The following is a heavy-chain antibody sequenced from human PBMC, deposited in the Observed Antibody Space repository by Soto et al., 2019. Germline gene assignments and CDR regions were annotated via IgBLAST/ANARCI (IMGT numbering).Heavy chain of an antibody. J-gene: IGHJ4*02. D-gene: IGHD3-22*01. V-gene: IGHV3-53*01. CDR3: ARRTYDISGYFFFDY. CDR1: GFTVSTNY. CDR2: IYSGGGT. Sequence: EVQLVESGGGLIQPGGSLRLSCAVSGFTVSTNYMSWVRQAPGKGLEWLSVIYSGGGTHYAESVKGRFTISRDNSQNTVYLQMNSPRAEDTAVYYCARRTYDISGYFFFDYWGQGTLVIVSS.